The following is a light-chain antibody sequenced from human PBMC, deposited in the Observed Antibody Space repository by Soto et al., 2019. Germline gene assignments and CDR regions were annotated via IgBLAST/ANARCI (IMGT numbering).Light chain of an antibody. CDR2: AAS. V-gene: IGKV1-9*01. J-gene: IGKJ5*01. Sequence: IQLTQSPSSLSASVGDRVTITCRASQGIGSYLAWYQQKPGKAPELLIYAASTLQSGVPSRFSGSGSGTDFTLTISSLQPEDFATYYCQQLNSYPITFGLGTRLEIK. CDR1: QGIGSY. CDR3: QQLNSYPIT.